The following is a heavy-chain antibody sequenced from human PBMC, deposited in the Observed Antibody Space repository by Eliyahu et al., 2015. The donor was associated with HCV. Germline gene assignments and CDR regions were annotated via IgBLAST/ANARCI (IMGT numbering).Heavy chain of an antibody. CDR3: SKDYLGRDDILTGIGGGVFDS. Sequence: EVQLLESGGGLVQPGGSLRLSCAASGFTFSXYAMTWVRQAPGKGLEWASXISGSGDSAYYADSVKGRFTISRDNSKNTLYLQMNSLRAEDTAIYYCSKDYLGRDDILTGIGGGVFDSWGQGTLVTLSS. V-gene: IGHV3-23*01. CDR1: GFTFSXYA. CDR2: ISGSGDSA. J-gene: IGHJ4*02. D-gene: IGHD3-9*01.